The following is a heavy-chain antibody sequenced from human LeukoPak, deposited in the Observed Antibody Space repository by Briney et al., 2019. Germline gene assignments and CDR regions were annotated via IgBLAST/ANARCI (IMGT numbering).Heavy chain of an antibody. CDR2: ISAYNGNT. Sequence: GASVKVSCKASGYTFTSYGISWVRQAPGQGLEWMGWISAYNGNTNYAQKRQGRVTMTTDTSTSTAYMELRSLRSDDTAVYYCARDLGLHYGSPFDPWGQGTLVTVSS. CDR1: GYTFTSYG. J-gene: IGHJ5*02. V-gene: IGHV1-18*01. D-gene: IGHD4-17*01. CDR3: ARDLGLHYGSPFDP.